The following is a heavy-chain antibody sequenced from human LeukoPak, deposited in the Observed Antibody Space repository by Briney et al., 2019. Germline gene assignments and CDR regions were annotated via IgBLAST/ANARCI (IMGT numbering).Heavy chain of an antibody. CDR3: ARHPDGSLSLDY. CDR1: GFSFSDYY. Sequence: GGSLRLSCVASGFSFSDYYMSWIRQAPGKGLERVSYISSSGSHTNYADSVTGRFTISRNNAKKSLHLQMNSLRAEDTAVYYCARHPDGSLSLDYWGQGTLVTVSS. J-gene: IGHJ4*02. D-gene: IGHD1-26*01. V-gene: IGHV3-11*03. CDR2: ISSSGSHT.